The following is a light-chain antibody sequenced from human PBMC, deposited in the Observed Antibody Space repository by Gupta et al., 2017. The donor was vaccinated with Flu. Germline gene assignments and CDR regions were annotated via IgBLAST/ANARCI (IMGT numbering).Light chain of an antibody. Sequence: PATLSVSLGERATISCRASQSLGGNVAWYQQRPGQAPRLVMYGASLRATGVPARFSGSGSGTEFTLTISSLESDDFAIYYCQQYNNWPLFGQGTKLEI. V-gene: IGKV3-15*01. CDR2: GAS. CDR1: QSLGGN. CDR3: QQYNNWPL. J-gene: IGKJ2*01.